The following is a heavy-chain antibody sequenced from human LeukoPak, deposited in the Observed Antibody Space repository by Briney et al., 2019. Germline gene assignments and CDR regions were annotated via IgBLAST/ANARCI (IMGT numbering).Heavy chain of an antibody. V-gene: IGHV4-34*01. Sequence: PGGSLRLSCAASGFTFSSYEMNWVRQPPGKGLEWIGEINHSGSTNYNPSLKSRVTISLDTSKNQFSLKLTSVTAADTAVYYCARRRLYGSGGYYMDVWGKGTTVTISS. CDR3: ARRRLYGSGGYYMDV. CDR1: GFTFSSYE. J-gene: IGHJ6*03. CDR2: INHSGST. D-gene: IGHD3-10*01.